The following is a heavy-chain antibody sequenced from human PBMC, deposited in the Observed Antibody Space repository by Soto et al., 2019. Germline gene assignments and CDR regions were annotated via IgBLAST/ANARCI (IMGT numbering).Heavy chain of an antibody. V-gene: IGHV3-30*18. J-gene: IGHJ4*02. CDR3: AKDRVPWPSGPIDY. CDR2: ISYDGSNK. D-gene: IGHD3-3*01. Sequence: GGSLRLSCAASGFTFSSYGMHWVRQAPGKGLEWVAVISYDGSNKYYADSVKGRFTISRDNSKNTLYLQMNSLRAEDTAVYYCAKDRVPWPSGPIDYWGQGTLVTVSS. CDR1: GFTFSSYG.